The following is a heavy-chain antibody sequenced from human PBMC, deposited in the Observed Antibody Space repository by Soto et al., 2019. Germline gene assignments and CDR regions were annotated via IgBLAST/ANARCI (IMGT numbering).Heavy chain of an antibody. CDR3: ARGDYHDTSGPFSDAFDV. Sequence: EVQVVESGGDLVQPGGSLRLSCAASGFTFRSYWMSWVRQAPGKGLEWVANIKPDGSQKWYGDSVKGRFTISRDNTKNSLYLQMNSLRVEDTAVYYCARGDYHDTSGPFSDAFDVWGQGTMVTVSS. CDR2: IKPDGSQK. CDR1: GFTFRSYW. J-gene: IGHJ3*01. V-gene: IGHV3-7*04. D-gene: IGHD3-22*01.